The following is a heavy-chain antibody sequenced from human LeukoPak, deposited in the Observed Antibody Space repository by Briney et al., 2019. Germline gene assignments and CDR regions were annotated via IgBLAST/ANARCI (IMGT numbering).Heavy chain of an antibody. V-gene: IGHV3-30*04. D-gene: IGHD6-13*01. CDR2: ISYDGSNK. CDR1: GFTFSSYA. J-gene: IGHJ4*02. CDR3: ARESGSSSWYDY. Sequence: GGSLRLSCAASGFTFSSYAMHWVRQAPGKGLEWVAVISYDGSNKYYADSVKGRFTISRDSSKNTLYLQMNSLRAEDTAVYYCARESGSSSWYDYWGQGTLVTVSS.